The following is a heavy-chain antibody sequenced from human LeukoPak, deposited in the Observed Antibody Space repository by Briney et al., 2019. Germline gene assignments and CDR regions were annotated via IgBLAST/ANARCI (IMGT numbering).Heavy chain of an antibody. CDR1: VYTFTSYG. CDR2: ISTYNGNT. Sequence: EASVKVSCKASVYTFTSYGISWVRQAPGQGLEWLGWISTYNGNTDYAQELQGRVTMTTDTSTSTAYMELRSLRSDDTAVYYCARDPYYYGSGIGVWYFDLWGRGTLVTVSS. CDR3: ARDPYYYGSGIGVWYFDL. V-gene: IGHV1-18*01. J-gene: IGHJ2*01. D-gene: IGHD3-10*01.